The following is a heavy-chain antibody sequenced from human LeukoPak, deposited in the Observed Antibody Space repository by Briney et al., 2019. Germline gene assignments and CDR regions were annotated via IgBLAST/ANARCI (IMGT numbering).Heavy chain of an antibody. V-gene: IGHV3-48*03. D-gene: IGHD3-3*01. CDR1: GFTFSGYE. CDR2: ISRSGTII. CDR3: ARERDDYYFDH. J-gene: IGHJ4*02. Sequence: PGGSLRLSCAASGFTFSGYEMNWVRQAPGKGLEWVSYISRSGTIISYADSVKGRFTISRDNAKNSLYLQMNSLRAEDTAVYYCARERDDYYFDHWGQGTLVTVSS.